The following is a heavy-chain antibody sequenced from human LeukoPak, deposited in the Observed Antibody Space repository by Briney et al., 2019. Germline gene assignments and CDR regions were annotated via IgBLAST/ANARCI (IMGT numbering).Heavy chain of an antibody. J-gene: IGHJ6*02. CDR3: ARDQDSSSSVWGYYYYYGMDV. V-gene: IGHV1-69*05. D-gene: IGHD6-6*01. CDR1: GGTFSSYA. Sequence: SVKVSCKASGGTFSSYAISWVRQAPGQGLEWMGGIIPIFGTANYAQKLQGRVTMTTDTSTSTAYMELRSLRSDDTAVYYCARDQDSSSSVWGYYYYYGMDVWGQGTTVTVSS. CDR2: IIPIFGTA.